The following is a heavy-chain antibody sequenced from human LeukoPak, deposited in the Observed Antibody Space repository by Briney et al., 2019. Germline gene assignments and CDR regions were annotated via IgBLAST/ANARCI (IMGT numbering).Heavy chain of an antibody. Sequence: GGSLRLSCAASGFTFSSYWMNWARQAPGKGLEWVASINHNGNVNYYVDSVKGRFTISRDNAKNSLYLQMSNLRAEDTAVYFCARVGGLDVWGQGATVTVSS. V-gene: IGHV3-7*03. CDR2: INHNGNVN. CDR1: GFTFSSYW. J-gene: IGHJ6*02. D-gene: IGHD1-26*01. CDR3: ARVGGLDV.